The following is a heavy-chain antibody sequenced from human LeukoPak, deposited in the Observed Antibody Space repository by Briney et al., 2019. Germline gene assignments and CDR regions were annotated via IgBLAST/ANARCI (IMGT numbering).Heavy chain of an antibody. CDR1: GYTFTGHY. Sequence: ASVKVSCKASGYTFTGHYMHWVRQAPGQGLEWMEWINPKNAGTNFAQRFQGRVTMTRDTSISTVYMELSRLRSDDTALYYCARTLYIAAVPGGFDYWGQGTLVTVSS. V-gene: IGHV1-2*02. D-gene: IGHD6-13*01. CDR3: ARTLYIAAVPGGFDY. J-gene: IGHJ4*02. CDR2: INPKNAGT.